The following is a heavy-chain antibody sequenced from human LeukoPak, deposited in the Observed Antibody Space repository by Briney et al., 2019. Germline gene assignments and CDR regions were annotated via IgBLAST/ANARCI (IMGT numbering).Heavy chain of an antibody. V-gene: IGHV4-61*08. D-gene: IGHD3-10*01. J-gene: IGHJ4*02. Sequence: SETLSLTCTVSGGSISSGGYYWSWIRQPPGKRLEWIGEVRHSGSTNYNPSLKSRVTMSVDMSKNQFSLQLKFVTAADTAVYYCAGATATGTGRAFHYWAQGNLVPVSS. CDR1: GGSISSGGYY. CDR3: AGATATGTGRAFHY. CDR2: VRHSGST.